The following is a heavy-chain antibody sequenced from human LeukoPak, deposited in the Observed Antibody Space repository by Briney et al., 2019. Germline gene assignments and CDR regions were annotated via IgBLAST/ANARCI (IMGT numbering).Heavy chain of an antibody. J-gene: IGHJ5*02. CDR3: ARFTDYCSRTSCYSYNWFDP. CDR1: GYTFTNYY. Sequence: GASVKVSCKASGYTFTNYYMHWVRQAPGQGLEWMGWISGYNGNTKYAQKLQGRVIMTTDTSTSTAYMELRSLRSDDTAVYYCARFTDYCSRTSCYSYNWFDPWGQGTLVTVSS. CDR2: ISGYNGNT. D-gene: IGHD2-2*01. V-gene: IGHV1-18*04.